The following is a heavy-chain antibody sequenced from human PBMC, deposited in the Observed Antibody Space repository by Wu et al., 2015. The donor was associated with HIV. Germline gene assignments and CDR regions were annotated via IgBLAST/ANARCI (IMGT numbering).Heavy chain of an antibody. CDR2: INPSGGST. CDR1: GYNFINYF. D-gene: IGHD3/OR15-3a*01. CDR3: ARGDILGLPAAMEKSAFDV. J-gene: IGHJ3*01. V-gene: IGHV1-46*01. Sequence: QVQLVQSGAEVRKPGASVKISCKAFGYNFINYFMHWVRRAPGQGLEWVGFINPSGGSTTYAQKFQGRVTMTRDTSASTVFMYLSSLRSTDTAVYYCARGDILGLPAAMEKSAFDVWGQGTMVTVSS.